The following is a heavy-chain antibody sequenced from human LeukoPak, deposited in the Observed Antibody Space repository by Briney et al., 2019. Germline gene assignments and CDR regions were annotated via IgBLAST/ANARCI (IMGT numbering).Heavy chain of an antibody. J-gene: IGHJ3*02. CDR1: GGSISSYY. D-gene: IGHD1-26*01. Sequence: SETLSLTCTVSGGSISSYYWSWIRQPPVKGLEWIGYIYYSGSTNYNPSLKSRVTISVDRSKNQFSLRLSSVTAADAAVYYCARGGRYSGSYYTSDDDAFDIWGQGTMVTVSS. V-gene: IGHV4-59*12. CDR2: IYYSGST. CDR3: ARGGRYSGSYYTSDDDAFDI.